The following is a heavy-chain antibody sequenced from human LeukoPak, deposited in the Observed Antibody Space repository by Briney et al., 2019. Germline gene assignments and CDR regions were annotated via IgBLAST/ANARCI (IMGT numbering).Heavy chain of an antibody. V-gene: IGHV1-69*13. J-gene: IGHJ6*02. D-gene: IGHD1-1*01. Sequence: GASVKVSCKASGGTFSSYAISWVRQAPGQGLEWMGGIIPIFGTANYAQKFQGRVTITADESTSTAYMELRSLRSDDTAVYYCARDIGTSINDGMDVWGQGTMVTVSS. CDR3: ARDIGTSINDGMDV. CDR1: GGTFSSYA. CDR2: IIPIFGTA.